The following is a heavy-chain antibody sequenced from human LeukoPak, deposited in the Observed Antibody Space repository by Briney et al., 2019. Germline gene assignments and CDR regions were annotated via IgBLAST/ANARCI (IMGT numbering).Heavy chain of an antibody. V-gene: IGHV3-7*01. CDR1: GFTFSSYW. CDR2: IKQDGSEK. CDR3: ARGPGEWFGPMDV. Sequence: GGSLRLSCAASGFTFSSYWMSWVRQAPGKGLEWVANIKQDGSEKYYVDSVKGRFTISRDNAKNSLYLQMNSLRAEDTAVYYCARGPGEWFGPMDVWGKGTTVTVSS. D-gene: IGHD3-10*01. J-gene: IGHJ6*04.